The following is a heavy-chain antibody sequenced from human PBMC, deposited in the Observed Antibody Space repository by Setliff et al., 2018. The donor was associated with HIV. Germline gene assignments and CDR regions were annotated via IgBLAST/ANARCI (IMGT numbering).Heavy chain of an antibody. Sequence: PGGSLRLSCAASGFTFSSYAMSWVRQAPGKGLEWVSSISSSTNYIFYADSVKGRFTISRDNAKNSLYLQMNSLRAEDTAVCYCAREARVTAGYYYYYMDVRRKGTTVTVA. D-gene: IGHD5-18*01. CDR1: GFTFSSYA. V-gene: IGHV3-21*01. CDR3: AREARVTAGYYYYYMDV. J-gene: IGHJ6*03. CDR2: ISSSTNYI.